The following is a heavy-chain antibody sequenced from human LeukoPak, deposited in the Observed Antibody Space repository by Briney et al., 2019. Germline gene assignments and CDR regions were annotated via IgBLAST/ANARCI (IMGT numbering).Heavy chain of an antibody. CDR2: ISGYNGNT. J-gene: IGHJ4*02. D-gene: IGHD6-13*01. V-gene: IGHV1-18*01. Sequence: ASVKVSCKASGYSFTSYGISWVRQAPGQGLEWMGWISGYNGNTNYAQKLQGRVTMTTDTSTSTAYMELRSLRSDDTAVYYCARAGSRGEYSSSWTDYWGQGTLVTVSS. CDR1: GYSFTSYG. CDR3: ARAGSRGEYSSSWTDY.